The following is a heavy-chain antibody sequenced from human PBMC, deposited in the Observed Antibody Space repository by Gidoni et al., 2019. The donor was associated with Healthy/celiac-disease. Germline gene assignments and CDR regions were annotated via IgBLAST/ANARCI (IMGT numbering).Heavy chain of an antibody. CDR1: GGPFSSYA. CDR3: ARDRSGGYGQFDY. D-gene: IGHD5-12*01. V-gene: IGHV1-69*01. CDR2: IIPIFGTS. J-gene: IGHJ4*02. Sequence: QVQLVQSGAEVKKPGSSVKVSCKASGGPFSSYAISWVRQAPGQGLEWMGGIIPIFGTSNYAQKFQGRVTITADESTSTAYMELRSLRSEDTAVYYCARDRSGGYGQFDYLGQGTLVTVSS.